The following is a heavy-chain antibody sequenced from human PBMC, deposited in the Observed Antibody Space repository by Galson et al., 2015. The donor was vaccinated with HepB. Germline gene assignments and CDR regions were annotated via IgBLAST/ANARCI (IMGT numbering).Heavy chain of an antibody. J-gene: IGHJ4*02. V-gene: IGHV1-69*06. CDR1: GGTFSSYA. CDR2: IIPIFGTA. Sequence: SVKVSCKASGGTFSSYAISWVRQAPGQGLEWMGGIIPIFGTANYAQKFQGRVTITADKSTSTAYMELSNLRSEDTAVYYCAKATYYYDSSGYPPFDYWGQGTLVTVSS. CDR3: AKATYYYDSSGYPPFDY. D-gene: IGHD3-22*01.